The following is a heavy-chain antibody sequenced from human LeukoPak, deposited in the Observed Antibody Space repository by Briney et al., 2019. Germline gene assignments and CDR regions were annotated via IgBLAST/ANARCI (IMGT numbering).Heavy chain of an antibody. CDR2: ISSSGSTI. V-gene: IGHV3-11*01. Sequence: GGSLRLSCAASGFTFSDYYMSWIRQAPGKGLEWVSYISSSGSTIYYADSVKGRFTISRDNAKNSLYLQMNSLRAEDTAVYYCARDRLYGDYGEDNWFDPWGQGTLVTVSS. CDR1: GFTFSDYY. D-gene: IGHD4-17*01. J-gene: IGHJ5*02. CDR3: ARDRLYGDYGEDNWFDP.